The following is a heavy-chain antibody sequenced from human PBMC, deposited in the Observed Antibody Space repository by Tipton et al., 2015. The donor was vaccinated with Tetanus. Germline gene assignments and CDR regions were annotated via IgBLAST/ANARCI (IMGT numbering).Heavy chain of an antibody. CDR3: ARYQKSGNYAMNWFDP. D-gene: IGHD4-11*01. CDR2: IYYTGST. V-gene: IGHV4-59*01. CDR1: GGSISSYY. Sequence: TLSLTCTVSGGSISSYYWSWIRQPPGKGLEWIGYIYYTGSTNYNPSLKSRVTIPVDTSKTQFSLKLSSVTAAGTAVYYCARYQKSGNYAMNWFDPWGQGTLVPVSS. J-gene: IGHJ5*02.